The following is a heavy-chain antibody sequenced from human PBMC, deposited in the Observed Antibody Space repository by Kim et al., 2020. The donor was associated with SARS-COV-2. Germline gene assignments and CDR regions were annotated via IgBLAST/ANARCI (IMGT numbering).Heavy chain of an antibody. CDR3: ARTSSGYDEA. CDR2: ET. J-gene: IGHJ5*02. Sequence: ETIYAQKFQGVVTMTEDTSTDTAYMELSSLRSDDTAVYYCARTSSGYDEAWGQGTLVTVSS. D-gene: IGHD5-12*01. V-gene: IGHV1-24*01.